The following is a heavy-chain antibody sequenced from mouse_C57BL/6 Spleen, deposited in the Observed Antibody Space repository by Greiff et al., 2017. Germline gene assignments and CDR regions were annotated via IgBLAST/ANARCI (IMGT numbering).Heavy chain of an antibody. J-gene: IGHJ2*01. CDR2: INPSNGGT. V-gene: IGHV1-53*01. Sequence: VQLQQSGTELVKPGASVKLSCKASGYTFTSYWMHWVKQRPGQGLEWIGNINPSNGGTNYNEKFKSKATLTVDKSSSTAYMQLSSLTSEDSAVYYCARATTVVDDYFDYWGQGTTLTVSS. CDR3: ARATTVVDDYFDY. D-gene: IGHD1-1*01. CDR1: GYTFTSYW.